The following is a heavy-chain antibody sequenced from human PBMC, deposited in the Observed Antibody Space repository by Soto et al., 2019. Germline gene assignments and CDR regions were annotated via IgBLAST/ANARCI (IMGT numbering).Heavy chain of an antibody. CDR1: GGSISSGGYS. CDR3: ASTQYVVNYAGAFAI. Sequence: QLQLQESGSGLVKPSQTLSLTCAVSGGSISSGGYSWSWIRQPPGKGLEWIGYIYHRGGTYYNPSLKSLITRPVDRSMTQFSLNMSAVTDAYTAVYYCASTQYVVNYAGAFAIWGQVTMVTVAS. D-gene: IGHD4-4*01. J-gene: IGHJ3*02. V-gene: IGHV4-30-2*01. CDR2: IYHRGGT.